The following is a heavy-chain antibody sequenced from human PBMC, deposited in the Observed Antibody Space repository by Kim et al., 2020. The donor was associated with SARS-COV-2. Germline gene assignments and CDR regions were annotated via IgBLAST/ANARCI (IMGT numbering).Heavy chain of an antibody. J-gene: IGHJ6*02. CDR2: IWYDGSNK. V-gene: IGHV3-33*06. D-gene: IGHD3-9*01. Sequence: GGSLRLSCAASGFTFSSYGMHWVRQAPGKGLEWVAVIWYDGSNKYYADSVKGRFTISRDNSKNTLYLQMNSLRAEDTAVYYCAKDVTLYYYILTGYYPAYYYYGMDVWGQGTTVTVSS. CDR1: GFTFSSYG. CDR3: AKDVTLYYYILTGYYPAYYYYGMDV.